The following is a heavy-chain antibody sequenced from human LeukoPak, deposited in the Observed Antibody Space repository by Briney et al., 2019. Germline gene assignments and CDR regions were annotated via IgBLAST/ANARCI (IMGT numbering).Heavy chain of an antibody. CDR1: NGSISPYY. J-gene: IGHJ6*03. CDR3: ARARVSDTSGPYFGYFYDMGV. V-gene: IGHV4-59*01. Sequence: PSETLSLTCTVSNGSISPYYWTWIRQPPGKGLEYIGYINYSGSTKYNPSLKSRLTISVGTSKNQFFLELSSVTAADTAVYYCARARVSDTSGPYFGYFYDMGVWGKGTTVIVSS. CDR2: INYSGST. D-gene: IGHD3-22*01.